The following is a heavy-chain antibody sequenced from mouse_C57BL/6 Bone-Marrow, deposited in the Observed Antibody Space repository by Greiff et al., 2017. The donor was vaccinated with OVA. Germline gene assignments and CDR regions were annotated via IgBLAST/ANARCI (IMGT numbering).Heavy chain of an antibody. D-gene: IGHD1-1*01. CDR2: IYPGSGST. J-gene: IGHJ1*03. Sequence: QVQLKQPGAELVKPGASVKMSCKASGYTFTSYWITWVKQRPGQGLEWIGDIYPGSGSTNYNEKFKSKATLTVDTSSSTAYMQRSSLTSEDSAVYYCARRGKYYRGYFDVWGTGTTVTVSS. CDR3: ARRGKYYRGYFDV. V-gene: IGHV1-55*01. CDR1: GYTFTSYW.